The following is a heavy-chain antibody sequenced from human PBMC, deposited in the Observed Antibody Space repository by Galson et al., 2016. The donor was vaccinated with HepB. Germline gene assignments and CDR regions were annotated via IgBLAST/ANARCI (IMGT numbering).Heavy chain of an antibody. CDR1: DNTFRKDY. D-gene: IGHD3-9*01. J-gene: IGHJ4*02. CDR2: IHPSGAYT. Sequence: SCKASDNTFRKDYIHWVRQAPGQGLQWLGTIHPSGAYTTYAQRFDGRVTMTRDTATNTVYMALRALTPKDTAVYYCARANYNLLTGYYSGLDHWGQGTLVTVSS. CDR3: ARANYNLLTGYYSGLDH. V-gene: IGHV1-46*01.